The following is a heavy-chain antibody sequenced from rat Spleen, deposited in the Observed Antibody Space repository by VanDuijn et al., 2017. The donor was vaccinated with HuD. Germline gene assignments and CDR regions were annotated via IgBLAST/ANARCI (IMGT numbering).Heavy chain of an antibody. CDR1: GFSLTSYG. Sequence: VQMKETGPGLVQTTQTLSVTCTVSGFSLTSYGVHWVRRAPKKGLEWVASISYEGTGTYYGDSVKGRFTISRDNAKSTLYLQMNSLRSEDTATYYCARLNSGYFDYWGQGVMVTVSS. CDR2: ISYEGTGT. J-gene: IGHJ2*01. D-gene: IGHD4-3*01. CDR3: ARLNSGYFDY. V-gene: IGHV5-22*01.